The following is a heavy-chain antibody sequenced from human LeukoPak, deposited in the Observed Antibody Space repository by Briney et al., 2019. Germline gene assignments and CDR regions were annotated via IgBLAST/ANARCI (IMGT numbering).Heavy chain of an antibody. Sequence: ASVKVSCKASGYTFTSYGISWVRQAPGQGLEWMGWISAYNGNTNYAQKLQGRVTMTTDTSTSTAYMELRSLRSDDTAVYYSARVRGCYGSGSYDFPIGYWGQGTLVTVSS. CDR1: GYTFTSYG. J-gene: IGHJ4*02. V-gene: IGHV1-18*01. CDR2: ISAYNGNT. D-gene: IGHD3-10*01. CDR3: ARVRGCYGSGSYDFPIGY.